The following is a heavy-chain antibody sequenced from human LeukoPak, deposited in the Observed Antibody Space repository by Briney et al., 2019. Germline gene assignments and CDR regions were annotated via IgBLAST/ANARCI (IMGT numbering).Heavy chain of an antibody. V-gene: IGHV4-34*01. CDR1: GGSFSGYY. CDR3: AREGRDYYDRSGYSPDY. D-gene: IGHD3-22*01. J-gene: IGHJ4*02. CDR2: FYSTGST. Sequence: SETLSLTCAVYGGSFSGYYWSWIRQPPGRGLEWIGTFYSTGSTHYNPSLRNRVTLSVDTSKNQFSLRLSSVTAADTAIYYCAREGRDYYDRSGYSPDYWGQGTLVTVSS.